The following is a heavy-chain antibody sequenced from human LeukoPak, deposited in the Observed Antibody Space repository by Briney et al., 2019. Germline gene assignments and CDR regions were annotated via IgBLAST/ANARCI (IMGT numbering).Heavy chain of an antibody. Sequence: GGSLRLSCAASGFTFSNFWMSWVRQLPGKRLEWVGNIKHDGSEKWYLDSLKGRFTISRDNAKNSVYLHMNSLRAEDTAVYYCARGVEPLAANTLPYWGQGTLVTVSS. CDR1: GFTFSNFW. CDR2: IKHDGSEK. CDR3: ARGVEPLAANTLPY. V-gene: IGHV3-7*01. J-gene: IGHJ4*02. D-gene: IGHD1-14*01.